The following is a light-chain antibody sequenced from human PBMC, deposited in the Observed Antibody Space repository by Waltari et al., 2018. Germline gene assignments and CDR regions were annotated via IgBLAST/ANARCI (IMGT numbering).Light chain of an antibody. CDR2: RAS. V-gene: IGKV1-5*03. J-gene: IGKJ1*01. Sequence: DIQMTQPPSTLSASVGDRVTITCRASQRITNWLAWYQQKPGKAPKLLIYRASNLESGVPSRFSGSGSGTEFTLTISSLQPDDFATYYCQQYDNYWTFGQGTKVEIK. CDR1: QRITNW. CDR3: QQYDNYWT.